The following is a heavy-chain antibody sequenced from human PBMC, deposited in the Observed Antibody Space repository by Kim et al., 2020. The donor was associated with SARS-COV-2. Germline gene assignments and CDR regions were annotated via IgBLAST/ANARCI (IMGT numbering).Heavy chain of an antibody. Sequence: VKGRLTTTRENSNSTLYLKMNSVRAEDTAVYYCAKSPLTWASAFDSWGQGTLVTVSS. J-gene: IGHJ4*02. V-gene: IGHV3-23*01. D-gene: IGHD6-19*01. CDR3: AKSPLTWASAFDS.